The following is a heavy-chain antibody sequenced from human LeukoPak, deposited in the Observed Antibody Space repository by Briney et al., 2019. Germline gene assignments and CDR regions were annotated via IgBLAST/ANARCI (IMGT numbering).Heavy chain of an antibody. D-gene: IGHD5-18*01. CDR1: GFTFSSYG. J-gene: IGHJ4*02. V-gene: IGHV3-30*02. CDR2: IRYDGSNK. Sequence: PGGSLRLSCAASGFTFSSYGMHWVRQAPGKGREWMAFIRYDGSNKYYADSVKGRFTISRDNSKNTLYLQMNSLRAEDTAVYYCAKDIPRSSYGYDYWGQGTLVTVSS. CDR3: AKDIPRSSYGYDY.